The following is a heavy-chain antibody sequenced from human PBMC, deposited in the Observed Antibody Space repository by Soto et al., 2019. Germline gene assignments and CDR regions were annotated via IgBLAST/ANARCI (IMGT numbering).Heavy chain of an antibody. CDR1: GYTFTSYD. J-gene: IGHJ4*02. V-gene: IGHV1-8*01. Sequence: ASVKVSCKASGYTFTSYDINWVRQATGQGLEWMGWMNPNSGSTGYAQKFQGRVTMTRNTSISTAYMELSSLRSEDTAVYYCARSRVTERGYSYVYWGQGTLVTVSS. CDR3: ARSRVTERGYSYVY. CDR2: MNPNSGST. D-gene: IGHD5-18*01.